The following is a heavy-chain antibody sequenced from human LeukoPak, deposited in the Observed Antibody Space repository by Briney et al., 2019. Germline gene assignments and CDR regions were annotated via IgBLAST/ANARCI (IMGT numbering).Heavy chain of an antibody. Sequence: SETLSLTCTVSGGSISSSSYYWGWIRQPPGKGLEWIGSIYYSGSTYYNPSLKSRVTISVDTSKNQFSLKLSSVTAADTAVYYCARGGRYYDILTGYYRGYYYYYMDVWGKGTTVTASS. V-gene: IGHV4-39*07. D-gene: IGHD3-9*01. CDR2: IYYSGST. J-gene: IGHJ6*03. CDR3: ARGGRYYDILTGYYRGYYYYYMDV. CDR1: GGSISSSSYY.